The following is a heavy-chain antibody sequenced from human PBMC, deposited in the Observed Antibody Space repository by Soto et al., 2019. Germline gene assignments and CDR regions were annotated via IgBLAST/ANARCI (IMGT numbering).Heavy chain of an antibody. CDR1: GFTFSSYA. Sequence: GESLKISCAASGFTFSSYAMSWVRQAPGKGLEWVSAISGSGGSTYYADSVKGRFTISRDNSKNTLYLQMNSLRAEDTAVYYCAKDDGDYYYDSSGYYSDYFDYWGQGTLVTVSS. D-gene: IGHD3-22*01. J-gene: IGHJ4*02. CDR2: ISGSGGST. CDR3: AKDDGDYYYDSSGYYSDYFDY. V-gene: IGHV3-23*01.